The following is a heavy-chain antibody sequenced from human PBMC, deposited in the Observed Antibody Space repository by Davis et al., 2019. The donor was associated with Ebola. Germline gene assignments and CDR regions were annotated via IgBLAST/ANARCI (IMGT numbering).Heavy chain of an antibody. D-gene: IGHD3-3*01. V-gene: IGHV4-34*01. Sequence: ESLKISCAASGFTFSSLGMNLVRQAPGKVLEWIGEINHSGSTNYNPSLKSRVTISVGTSKNQFSLKLSSVTAADTAVYYCARGPFWSGYPLDYWGQGTLVTVSP. CDR1: GFTFSSLG. CDR3: ARGPFWSGYPLDY. CDR2: INHSGST. J-gene: IGHJ4*02.